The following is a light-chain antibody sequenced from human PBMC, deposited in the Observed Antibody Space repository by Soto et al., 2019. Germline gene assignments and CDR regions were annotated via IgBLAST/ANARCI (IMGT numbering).Light chain of an antibody. CDR1: SSDVGSYNR. Sequence: QSALTQPPSVSGSPGQSVTISCTGTSSDVGSYNRVSWYQQPPGTAPKLMIYEVSNRPSGVPDRFSGSKSGNTASLTISGLQAEDEAEYYCSSYTNNITLVFGGGTKLT. CDR2: EVS. V-gene: IGLV2-18*02. CDR3: SSYTNNITLV. J-gene: IGLJ2*01.